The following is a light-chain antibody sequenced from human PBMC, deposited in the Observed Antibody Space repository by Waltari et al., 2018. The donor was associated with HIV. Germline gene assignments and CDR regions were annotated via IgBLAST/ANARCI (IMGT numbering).Light chain of an antibody. Sequence: QSALTQSASVSGSPGQSITIPCPGTSGEAGDYKYVSWYQQYPGKAPKVMIYEFSNRPSGVSNRFSGSWSGNTASLTISGLQPEDEADYYCCSYIGSAWVFGGGTKLTVL. CDR2: EFS. CDR3: CSYIGSAWV. CDR1: SGEAGDYKY. J-gene: IGLJ3*02. V-gene: IGLV2-14*01.